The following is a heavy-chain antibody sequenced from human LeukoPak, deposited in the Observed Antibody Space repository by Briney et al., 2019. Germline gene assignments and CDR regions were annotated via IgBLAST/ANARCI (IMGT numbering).Heavy chain of an antibody. CDR3: ARRPYDYWYFDI. D-gene: IGHD2-8*01. V-gene: IGHV3-23*01. J-gene: IGHJ2*01. CDR1: GFTFSSYA. CDR2: ISGSGRST. Sequence: GGSLRLSCAASGFTFSSYAMSWVRQAPGKGLEWVSHISGSGRSTYYADSVKGRFTISRDNSKNTLYLQMNSLRAEDSALYYCARRPYDYWYFDIWGRGTLVTVSS.